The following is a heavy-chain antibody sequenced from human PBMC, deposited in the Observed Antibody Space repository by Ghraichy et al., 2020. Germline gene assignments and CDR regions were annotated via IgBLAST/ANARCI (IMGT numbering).Heavy chain of an antibody. CDR1: GFTFSSYA. D-gene: IGHD3-9*01. J-gene: IGHJ4*02. CDR2: ISSNGGST. V-gene: IGHV3-64*01. Sequence: LSLTCAASGFTFSSYAMHWVRQAPGKGLEYVSAISSNGGSTYYANSVKGRFTISRDNSKNTLYLQMGSLRAEDMAVYYCARAFRGYDILTGYFYFDYWGQGTLVTVSS. CDR3: ARAFRGYDILTGYFYFDY.